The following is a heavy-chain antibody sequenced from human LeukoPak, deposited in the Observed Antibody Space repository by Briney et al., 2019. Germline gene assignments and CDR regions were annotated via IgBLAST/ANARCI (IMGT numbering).Heavy chain of an antibody. D-gene: IGHD3-22*01. CDR3: ARDNFNLVVFTTYNWFDP. J-gene: IGHJ5*02. Sequence: SETLSLTCTVSGDSISSSSYYWGWIRQPPGEGLEWIGSVYYSGSTNYNPSLKSRVTISVDTSKNQFSLKLSSVTAADTAVYFCARDNFNLVVFTTYNWFDPWGQGTLVTVSS. CDR1: GDSISSSSYY. CDR2: VYYSGST. V-gene: IGHV4-39*07.